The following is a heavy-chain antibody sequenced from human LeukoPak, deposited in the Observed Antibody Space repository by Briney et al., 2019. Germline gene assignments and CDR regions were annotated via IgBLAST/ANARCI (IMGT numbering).Heavy chain of an antibody. D-gene: IGHD5-18*01. J-gene: IGHJ6*02. CDR2: INAGNGNT. Sequence: ASVKVSCKASVDTFTSYAMHWVCQAPGQRLEWMGWINAGNGNTKYSQKFQGRVTITRDTSASTACMELSSLRSEDTAVYYCARAKDTTMIGMDVWGQGTTVTVSS. V-gene: IGHV1-3*01. CDR3: ARAKDTTMIGMDV. CDR1: VDTFTSYA.